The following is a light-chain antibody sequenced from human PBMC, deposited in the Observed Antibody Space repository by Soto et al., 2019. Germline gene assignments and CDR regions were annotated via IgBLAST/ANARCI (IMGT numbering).Light chain of an antibody. CDR3: CSYAGSVV. J-gene: IGLJ2*01. V-gene: IGLV2-23*02. Sequence: QSVLTQPASVSGSPGQSITISCTGTSSDVGSYNLVSWYQQHPGKAPKLMIYEVSKRPSGVSNHFSGSKSGNTASLTISGLQAEDEADYYCCSYAGSVVFGGGTKVTVL. CDR1: SSDVGSYNL. CDR2: EVS.